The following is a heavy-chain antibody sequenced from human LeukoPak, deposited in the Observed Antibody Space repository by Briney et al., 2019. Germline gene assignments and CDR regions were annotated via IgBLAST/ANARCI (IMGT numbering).Heavy chain of an antibody. J-gene: IGHJ4*02. D-gene: IGHD2-15*01. CDR2: IRYDGSNK. V-gene: IGHV3-30*02. CDR3: AKGNTGSFYSASDY. CDR1: GFTFSSYG. Sequence: GGSLRLSCAASGFTFSSYGMHWVRQAPGKGLEWVAFIRYDGSNKYYADSVKGRFTISRDNSKNTVYLQMNSLRAEDTAVYYCAKGNTGSFYSASDYWGQGTLVTVSS.